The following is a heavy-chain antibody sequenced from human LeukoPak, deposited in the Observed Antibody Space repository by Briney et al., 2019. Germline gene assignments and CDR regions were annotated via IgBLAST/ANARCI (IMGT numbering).Heavy chain of an antibody. Sequence: SQTLSLTCAVSGSSISNGGFSWSWIRQPPGKGLEWIGYIYHSGNTYYNPPLKSRVTISVDWSKNKFSLNLNSVTAADTAVYYCARGAYSSSSGYIDYWGQGTLVTVSS. CDR1: GSSISNGGFS. V-gene: IGHV4-30-2*01. J-gene: IGHJ4*02. CDR2: IYHSGNT. D-gene: IGHD6-6*01. CDR3: ARGAYSSSSGYIDY.